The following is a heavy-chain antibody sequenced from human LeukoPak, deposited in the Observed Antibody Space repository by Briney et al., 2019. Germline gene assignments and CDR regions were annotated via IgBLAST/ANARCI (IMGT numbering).Heavy chain of an antibody. Sequence: ASVKVSCKASGYTFTGYYMHWVRQAPGQGLEWMGWINPNSGGTNYAQKFQGRVTMTRDTSISTAYMELSRLRSDDTAVYYCAREVVVSVGIAVAGTAFDYWGQGTLVTVSS. V-gene: IGHV1-2*02. CDR3: AREVVVSVGIAVAGTAFDY. CDR1: GYTFTGYY. J-gene: IGHJ4*02. CDR2: INPNSGGT. D-gene: IGHD6-19*01.